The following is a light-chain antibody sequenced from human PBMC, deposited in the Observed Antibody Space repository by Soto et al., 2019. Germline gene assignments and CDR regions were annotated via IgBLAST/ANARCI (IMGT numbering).Light chain of an antibody. V-gene: IGKV3-11*01. J-gene: IGKJ4*01. CDR1: QSVGGY. CDR2: DAS. CDR3: HQRSNWPPLT. Sequence: EIVLTQSPATLSLSPGERATLSCRASQSVGGYLDWYQQKPGQAPRLFIYDASNRASGIPTRFSGSGSGTDFTLTISSLEPEDLAGDYCHQRSNWPPLTFGGGTKGEIK.